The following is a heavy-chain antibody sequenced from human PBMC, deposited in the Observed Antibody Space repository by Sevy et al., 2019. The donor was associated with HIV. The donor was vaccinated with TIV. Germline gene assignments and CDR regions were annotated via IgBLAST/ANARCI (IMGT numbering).Heavy chain of an antibody. CDR1: GGSISSGSYY. V-gene: IGHV4-61*02. J-gene: IGHJ6*03. D-gene: IGHD3-3*01. Sequence: SETLSLTCTVSGGSISSGSYYWSWIRQPAGKRLEWIGRIYTSGSTNYNPSLKSRVTISVDTSKNQFSLKLSSVTAADTAVYYCARQSLFGYYYYYMDVWGKWTTVTVSS. CDR2: IYTSGST. CDR3: ARQSLFGYYYYYMDV.